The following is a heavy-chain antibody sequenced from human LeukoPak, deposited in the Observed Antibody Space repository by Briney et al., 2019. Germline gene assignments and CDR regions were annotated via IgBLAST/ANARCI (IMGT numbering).Heavy chain of an antibody. D-gene: IGHD6-6*01. CDR1: GGSISSSSYY. J-gene: IGHJ5*02. CDR3: ARARSSSSKFPNWFDP. V-gene: IGHV4-39*01. CDR2: IYYSGST. Sequence: PSETLSLTCTVSGGSISSSSYYWGWIRQPPGKGLEWIGSIYYSGSTYYNPSLKSRVTISVDTSKNQFSLKLSSVTAADTAVYYCARARSSSSKFPNWFDPWGQGTLVTVSS.